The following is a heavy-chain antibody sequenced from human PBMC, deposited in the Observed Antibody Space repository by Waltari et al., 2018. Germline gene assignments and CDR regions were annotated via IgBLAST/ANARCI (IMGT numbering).Heavy chain of an antibody. J-gene: IGHJ2*01. Sequence: EVQLVESVGDLVQPRVSLNSSCAASGFTVIASDIPWVRQSSGKGRGWVGRSSIEPKNYATAYGASVTGMFTISRDDLKNPAFLQMNTLNIEDTAVYFCTRPSSSINRKDWYFDLWGRGPLVTVSS. D-gene: IGHD3-3*02. V-gene: IGHV3-73*02. CDR2: SSIEPKNYAT. CDR3: TRPSSSINRKDWYFDL. CDR1: GFTVIASD.